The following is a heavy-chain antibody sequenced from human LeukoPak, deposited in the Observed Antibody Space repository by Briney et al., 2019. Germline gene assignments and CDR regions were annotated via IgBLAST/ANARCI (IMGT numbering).Heavy chain of an antibody. Sequence: GASVKVSCKASGYDFINYGISWVRQAPGQGLEWMGWRSIYNGNTDYKLQGRVTMTTDTSTSTDYMEVRSLRSDDTAVYYCARGGPFPSSSSSREYYLDYWGQGTLVTVSS. CDR3: ARGGPFPSSSSSREYYLDY. CDR2: RSIYNGNT. D-gene: IGHD6-6*01. CDR1: GYDFINYG. V-gene: IGHV1-18*01. J-gene: IGHJ4*02.